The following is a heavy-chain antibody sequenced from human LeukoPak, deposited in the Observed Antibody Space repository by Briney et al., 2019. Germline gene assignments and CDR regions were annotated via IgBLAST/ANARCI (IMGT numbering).Heavy chain of an antibody. D-gene: IGHD2-15*01. Sequence: GGSLRLSCSASGFTFSSYAMHWVRQAPGKGLGYVSAISSNGGSTYYADSVKGRFTISRDNSKNTLYLQMSSLRAEDTAVYYCVKDTDCSGGSCYATYYYGMDVWGQGTTVTVSS. V-gene: IGHV3-64D*06. J-gene: IGHJ6*02. CDR1: GFTFSSYA. CDR2: ISSNGGST. CDR3: VKDTDCSGGSCYATYYYGMDV.